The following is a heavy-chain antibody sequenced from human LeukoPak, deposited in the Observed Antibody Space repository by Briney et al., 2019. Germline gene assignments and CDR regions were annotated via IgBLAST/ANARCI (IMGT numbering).Heavy chain of an antibody. CDR3: ARDATGAFDY. CDR2: IYSGGST. D-gene: IGHD2-15*01. Sequence: GGSLRLSCAASGFTVSSNYMSWVRQAPGKGLEWVSVIYSGGSTYYADSVKGRFIISRDNSKNTLYLQMNSLRAEDTAVYYCARDATGAFDYWGQGTLVTVSS. CDR1: GFTVSSNY. V-gene: IGHV3-66*01. J-gene: IGHJ4*02.